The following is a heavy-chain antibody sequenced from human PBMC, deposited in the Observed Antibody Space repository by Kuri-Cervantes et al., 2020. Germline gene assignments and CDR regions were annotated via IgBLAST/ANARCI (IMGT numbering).Heavy chain of an antibody. V-gene: IGHV3-23*01. D-gene: IGHD3-3*01. J-gene: IGHJ4*02. CDR3: ALGGRFLEWLFDY. CDR1: GFTFSSYA. Sequence: GESLKISCAASGFTFSSYAMSWVRQAPGKGLEWVSAISGSGGSTYYIDSVKGRFTISRDNSKNTLYLQMNSLRAEDTAVYYCALGGRFLEWLFDYWGQGTLVTVSS. CDR2: ISGSGGST.